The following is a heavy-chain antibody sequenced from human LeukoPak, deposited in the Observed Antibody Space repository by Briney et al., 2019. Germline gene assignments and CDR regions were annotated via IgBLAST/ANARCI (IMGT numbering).Heavy chain of an antibody. J-gene: IGHJ3*02. CDR3: ARDHDTHAFDI. CDR2: ISSSSSYI. Sequence: KPGGSLRLSCAASGFTFSSYSRNWVRQAPGKGLEWVSSISSSSSYIYYADSVKGRFTISRDNAKNSLYLQMNSLRAEYTAVYYCARDHDTHAFDIWGQGTMVTVSS. V-gene: IGHV3-21*01. CDR1: GFTFSSYS. D-gene: IGHD3-22*01.